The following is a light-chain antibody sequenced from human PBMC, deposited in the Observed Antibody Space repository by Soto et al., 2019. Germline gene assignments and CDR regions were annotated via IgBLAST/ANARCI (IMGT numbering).Light chain of an antibody. Sequence: DIQMTQSPSSLSASVGSTVTIASRASQSISTYLNWYQKKPGKAPNLLIYDASRLQSGVPSRFSGSGGGTDFTLSISSVQPEDVATYFCQQSYMDPITFGQGTRLEIK. CDR1: QSISTY. CDR3: QQSYMDPIT. V-gene: IGKV1-39*01. J-gene: IGKJ5*01. CDR2: DAS.